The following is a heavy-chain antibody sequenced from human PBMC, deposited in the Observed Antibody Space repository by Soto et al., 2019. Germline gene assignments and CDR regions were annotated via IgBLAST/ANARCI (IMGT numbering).Heavy chain of an antibody. Sequence: ASVKVSCKPSGYSFSNFYVHWARQAPGQGLEWMGIIDPSSGTTSYTQKFQERVTMTRDTSMSTVYMGLSRLRSEDTAVYYCARGAVVVPNGLIAGMDVWGLGTTVTVSS. CDR2: IDPSSGTT. CDR3: ARGAVVVPNGLIAGMDV. V-gene: IGHV1-46*01. D-gene: IGHD2-15*01. CDR1: GYSFSNFY. J-gene: IGHJ6*02.